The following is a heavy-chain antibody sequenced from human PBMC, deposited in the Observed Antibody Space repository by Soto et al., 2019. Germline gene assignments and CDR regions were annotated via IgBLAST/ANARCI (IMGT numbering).Heavy chain of an antibody. CDR3: ARDESGGSCCDY. J-gene: IGHJ4*02. CDR1: GDRVRISGDY. Sequence: LRCAVSGDRVRISGDYWCWIRQHPGKGLEWIGYIYYSGSTYYNPSLKSRVTISVDTSKNQFSLKLSSVTAADTAVYYCARDESGGSCCDYWGQGTLVTVSS. CDR2: IYYSGST. V-gene: IGHV4-31*11. D-gene: IGHD2-15*01.